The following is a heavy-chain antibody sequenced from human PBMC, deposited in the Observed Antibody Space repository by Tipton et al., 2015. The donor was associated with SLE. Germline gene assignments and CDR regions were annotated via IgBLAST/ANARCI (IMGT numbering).Heavy chain of an antibody. Sequence: SLRLSCAASGFPFSSLWMHWVRQPLGKGLVWVSEISSEGSSTSYADSVEGRFTIYRDNAKNSLYLQMDSLREEDTAVYYCARVQYSSGSYFFDYWGQGTLVTVSS. CDR3: ARVQYSSGSYFFDY. J-gene: IGHJ4*02. D-gene: IGHD6-19*01. V-gene: IGHV3-74*01. CDR1: GFPFSSLW. CDR2: ISSEGSST.